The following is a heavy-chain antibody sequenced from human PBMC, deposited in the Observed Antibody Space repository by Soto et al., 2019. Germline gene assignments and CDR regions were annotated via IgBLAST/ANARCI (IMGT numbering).Heavy chain of an antibody. CDR1: GGSVSSASDC. Sequence: QVQLQESGPGLVKPSETLSLTCTVSGGSVSSASDCWNWIRHPPGKGLEWIGYIYNTGSTNYNPSLKSRVTISVDTSKNRFSLNLNSVTAADTAMYYCARAKKKYYDGGGYPVDSWGQGTLVTVSS. CDR3: ARAKKKYYDGGGYPVDS. V-gene: IGHV4-61*01. D-gene: IGHD3-22*01. CDR2: IYNTGST. J-gene: IGHJ5*01.